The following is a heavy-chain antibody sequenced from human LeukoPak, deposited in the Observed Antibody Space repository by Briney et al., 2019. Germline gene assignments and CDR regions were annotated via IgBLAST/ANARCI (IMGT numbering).Heavy chain of an antibody. CDR1: GFTFSSYE. CDR3: ARDSNNYYYYMDV. CDR2: ISSSGSTI. Sequence: GGSLRLSCAASGFTFSSYEMNWVRQAPGKGLEWVSYISSSGSTIYYADSLKGRFTISRDNTKNSLYLQMNSLRAEDTAVYYCARDSNNYYYYMDVWGKGTTVTVSS. J-gene: IGHJ6*03. V-gene: IGHV3-48*03. D-gene: IGHD2/OR15-2a*01.